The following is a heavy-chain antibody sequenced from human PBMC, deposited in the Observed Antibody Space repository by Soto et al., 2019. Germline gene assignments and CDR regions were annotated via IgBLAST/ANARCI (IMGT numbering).Heavy chain of an antibody. J-gene: IGHJ6*02. CDR2: ISGSGSST. V-gene: IGHV3-23*01. Sequence: GGSLRLSCAASGFTFSYYAMSWVRQAPGKGLEWVSTISGSGSSTYHADSVRGRFSISRDNSKNTVYLQMNSLRAEDTAVYYCAKEMCSGGSCYSSYGMDVWGQGTTVTVSS. D-gene: IGHD2-15*01. CDR3: AKEMCSGGSCYSSYGMDV. CDR1: GFTFSYYA.